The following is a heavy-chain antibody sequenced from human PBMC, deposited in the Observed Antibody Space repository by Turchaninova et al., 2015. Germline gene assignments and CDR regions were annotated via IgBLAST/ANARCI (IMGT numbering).Heavy chain of an antibody. V-gene: IGHV4-38-2*01. CDR3: ARRGSGNSYPYWFDP. Sequence: QVQLQESGPGLVEPSETLSLTCAVSGDSISSGYDWGWIRQPPGKGLEWIVIIYHNGNIYSNPALNGRVTISVDTSKNQFSLKLNSVTAADTAVYYCARRGSGNSYPYWFDPWGQGTLVTVSS. D-gene: IGHD1-26*01. CDR2: IYHNGNI. J-gene: IGHJ5*02. CDR1: GDSISSGYD.